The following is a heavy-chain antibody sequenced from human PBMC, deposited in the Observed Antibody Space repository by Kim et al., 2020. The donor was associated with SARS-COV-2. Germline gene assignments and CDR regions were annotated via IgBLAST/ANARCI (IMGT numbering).Heavy chain of an antibody. Sequence: GGSTYYPDSGKGRFTISRDNSKNTLYLQMTSLRAEDTAVYYCARSSGDYWGQGTLVTVSS. CDR2: GGST. D-gene: IGHD3-10*01. CDR3: ARSSGDY. V-gene: IGHV3-53*01. J-gene: IGHJ4*02.